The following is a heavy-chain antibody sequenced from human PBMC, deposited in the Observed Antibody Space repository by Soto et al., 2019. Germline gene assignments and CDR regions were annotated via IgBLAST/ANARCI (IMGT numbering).Heavy chain of an antibody. J-gene: IGHJ4*02. Sequence: GGSLRLYCAASGFTFSSYAMSWVRQAPGKGLEWVSAISGSGGSTYYADSVKGRFTISRDNSKNTLYLQMNSLRAEDTAVYYCAKDRYDSSDYYYEYREREYYFDYWGQGTLVTVSS. D-gene: IGHD3-22*01. CDR2: ISGSGGST. CDR3: AKDRYDSSDYYYEYREREYYFDY. V-gene: IGHV3-23*01. CDR1: GFTFSSYA.